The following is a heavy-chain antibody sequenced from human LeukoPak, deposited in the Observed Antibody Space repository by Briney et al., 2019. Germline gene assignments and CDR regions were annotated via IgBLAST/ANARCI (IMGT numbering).Heavy chain of an antibody. CDR3: ANEEVPNDY. V-gene: IGHV3-23*01. J-gene: IGHJ4*02. CDR1: GFTFSSHA. D-gene: IGHD4/OR15-4a*01. Sequence: GGSLRLSCAVSGFTFSSHAMTWVRQAPGKGLEWVSGISISGDITYYADSVQGRFIISRDSSKNTVYLQMNSLRVEDTAVYYCANEEVPNDYWGQGTLVTVSS. CDR2: ISISGDIT.